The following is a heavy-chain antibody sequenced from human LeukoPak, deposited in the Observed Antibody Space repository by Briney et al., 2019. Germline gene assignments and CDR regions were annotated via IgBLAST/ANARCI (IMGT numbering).Heavy chain of an antibody. D-gene: IGHD5/OR15-5a*01. J-gene: IGHJ6*02. V-gene: IGHV4-59*01. Sequence: SETLSLTCTVSGGSITSNYWSWIRQPPGKGLEWIGYAYYNGRANYNPSLKSRLTISVDTSKNKFSLNLSSVTAADTAVYYCAREVSPSDHYYYYGVDVWGRGTTVTVSS. CDR3: AREVSPSDHYYYYGVDV. CDR2: AYYNGRA. CDR1: GGSITSNY.